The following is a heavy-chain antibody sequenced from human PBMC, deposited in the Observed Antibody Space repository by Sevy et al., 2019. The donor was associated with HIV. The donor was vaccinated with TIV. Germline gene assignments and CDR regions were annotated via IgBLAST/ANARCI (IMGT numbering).Heavy chain of an antibody. CDR1: GYSFTNYW. D-gene: IGHD6-19*01. CDR2: IYPGDSDT. Sequence: GESLKISCKGSGYSFTNYWIGWVRQMPGQGLEWVAIIYPGDSDTRYSPSFQGQVTISADRSINTAYLQWSSLKASDTAMYYCARPRSSGWYAGLDAFDMWGQGTMVTVSS. CDR3: ARPRSSGWYAGLDAFDM. J-gene: IGHJ3*02. V-gene: IGHV5-51*01.